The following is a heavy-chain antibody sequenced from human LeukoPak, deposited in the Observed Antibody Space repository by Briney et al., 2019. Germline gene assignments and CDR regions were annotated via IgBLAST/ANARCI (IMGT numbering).Heavy chain of an antibody. D-gene: IGHD4-17*01. CDR1: GGSISSYY. CDR2: IYYSGST. CDR3: ARWDYGERRCDY. Sequence: SETLSLTCTVSGGSISSYYWSWIRRPPGKGLEWTGYIYYSGSTNYNPSLKSRVTISVDTSKNQFSLKLSSVTAADTAVYYCARWDYGERRCDYWGQGALVTVSS. V-gene: IGHV4-59*01. J-gene: IGHJ4*02.